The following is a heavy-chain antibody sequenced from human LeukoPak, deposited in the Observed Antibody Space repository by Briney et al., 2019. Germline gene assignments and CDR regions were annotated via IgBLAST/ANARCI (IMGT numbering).Heavy chain of an antibody. D-gene: IGHD5-12*01. J-gene: IGHJ3*02. CDR1: GFTFSSYD. CDR3: AKVIWGYGRGYSGHDYDEGAFDI. Sequence: GGSLRLSCAASGFTFSSYDMSWVRQAPGKGLEWVAVISYDGSNKYYADSVKGRFTISRDNSKNTLYLQMNSLRAEDTAVYYCAKVIWGYGRGYSGHDYDEGAFDIWGQGTMVTVSS. CDR2: ISYDGSNK. V-gene: IGHV3-30*18.